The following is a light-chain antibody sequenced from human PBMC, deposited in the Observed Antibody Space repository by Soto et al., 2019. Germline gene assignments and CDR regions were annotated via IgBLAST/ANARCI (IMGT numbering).Light chain of an antibody. CDR3: SSYTSSDTHV. Sequence: QSALTPPPSVSGSPGQSVTISCTGTSSDVGSYNRVSWYQQPPGTAPKLIVYDVTNRPSGVPDRFSGSKSGNTASLTISGLQAEDEADYYCSSYTSSDTHVFGTGTKLTVL. V-gene: IGLV2-18*02. CDR1: SSDVGSYNR. CDR2: DVT. J-gene: IGLJ1*01.